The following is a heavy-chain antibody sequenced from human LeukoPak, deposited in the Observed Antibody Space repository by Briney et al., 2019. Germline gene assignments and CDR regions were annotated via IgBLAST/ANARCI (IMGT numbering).Heavy chain of an antibody. V-gene: IGHV1-2*02. CDR3: ARGHIGDYVWGSYRNDY. Sequence: ASVKVSFKASGYTFTGYYIHWVRQAPGQGLEWMGVINPNSGGTNYAQKFQGRVTMTRDKSISTAYMELSRLRSDDTAVYYCARGHIGDYVWGSYRNDYWGQGTMVTVSS. J-gene: IGHJ4*02. CDR1: GYTFTGYY. CDR2: INPNSGGT. D-gene: IGHD3-16*02.